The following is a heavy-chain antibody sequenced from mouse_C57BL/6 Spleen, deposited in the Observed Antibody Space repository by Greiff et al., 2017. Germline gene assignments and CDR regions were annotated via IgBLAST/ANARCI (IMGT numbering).Heavy chain of an antibody. CDR2: ISYDGSN. D-gene: IGHD2-2*01. J-gene: IGHJ3*01. V-gene: IGHV3-6*01. CDR1: GYSITSGYY. CDR3: ARGGYEAFAY. Sequence: DVHLVESGPGLVKPSQSLSLTCSVTGYSITSGYYWNWIRQFPGNKLEWMGYISYDGSNNYNPSLKNRISITRDTSKNQFFLKLNSVTTEDTATYYCARGGYEAFAYWGQGTLVTVSA.